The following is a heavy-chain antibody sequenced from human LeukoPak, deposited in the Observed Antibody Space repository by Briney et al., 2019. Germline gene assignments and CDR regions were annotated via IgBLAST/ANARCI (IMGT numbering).Heavy chain of an antibody. J-gene: IGHJ4*02. CDR2: INWNGGST. CDR3: ARGTLKAAATDFDY. CDR1: GFTFSTYG. V-gene: IGHV3-20*04. Sequence: GGSLRLSCVASGFTFSTYGMSWVRQAPGKGLEWVSGINWNGGSTGYADSVKGRFTISRDNAKNSLYLQMNSLRAEDTALYYCARGTLKAAATDFDYWGQGTLVTVSS. D-gene: IGHD6-13*01.